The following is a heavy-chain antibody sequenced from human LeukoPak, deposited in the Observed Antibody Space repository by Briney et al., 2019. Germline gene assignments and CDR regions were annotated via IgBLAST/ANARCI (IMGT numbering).Heavy chain of an antibody. CDR3: ARQLGYCSSTSCYADKVDY. Sequence: PTDTLSLTCTVSGGSISGSSYYWGWIRQPPGKGLEWIGSIYYSGSTYYNPSLKSRVTISVDTSKNQFSLKLSSVTAADTAVYYCARQLGYCSSTSCYADKVDYWGQGTLVTVSS. CDR1: GGSISGSSYY. V-gene: IGHV4-39*01. CDR2: IYYSGST. D-gene: IGHD2-2*01. J-gene: IGHJ4*02.